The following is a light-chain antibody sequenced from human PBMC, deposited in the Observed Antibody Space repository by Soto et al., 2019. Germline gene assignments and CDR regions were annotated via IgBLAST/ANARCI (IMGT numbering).Light chain of an antibody. V-gene: IGKV3-15*01. CDR3: QKYNYQGT. Sequence: EMVMTQSPGTLSVSPGERATLSCRASQSISSNLAWYQQKPGQAPRLLIYDASTRATGIPARFSGSGSGTEFTLAISSLQSEDSAFYYCQKYNYQGTFGQGTKVEIK. J-gene: IGKJ1*01. CDR2: DAS. CDR1: QSISSN.